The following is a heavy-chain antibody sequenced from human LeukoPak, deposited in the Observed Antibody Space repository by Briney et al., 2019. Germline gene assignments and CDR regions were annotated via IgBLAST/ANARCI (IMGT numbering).Heavy chain of an antibody. D-gene: IGHD4-23*01. CDR2: ISGSGDNT. V-gene: IGHV3-23*01. CDR3: AKVRSQVGNFDY. J-gene: IGHJ4*02. CDR1: GLTFSSYG. Sequence: GGSLRLSCAASGLTFSSYGMSWVRQAPGKGLEWVSSISGSGDNTHYADSVKGRFTISRDNSKDTLYLQMNGLRAEDTAVYYCAKVRSQVGNFDYWGQGTLVTVSS.